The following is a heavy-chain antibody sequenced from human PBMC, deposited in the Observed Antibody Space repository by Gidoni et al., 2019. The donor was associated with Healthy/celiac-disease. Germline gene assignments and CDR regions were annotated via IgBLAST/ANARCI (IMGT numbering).Heavy chain of an antibody. Sequence: EVQLVESGGGLVQPGRSLRLSCTASGFTFGDYAMSWFRQAPGKGLEWVGFIRSKAYGGTTEYAASVKGRFTISRDDSKSIAYLQMNSLKTEDTAVYYCTRDRLWFAENTRGDLKKFDYWGQGTLVTVSS. CDR1: GFTFGDYA. CDR3: TRDRLWFAENTRGDLKKFDY. CDR2: IRSKAYGGTT. J-gene: IGHJ4*02. V-gene: IGHV3-49*03. D-gene: IGHD3-10*01.